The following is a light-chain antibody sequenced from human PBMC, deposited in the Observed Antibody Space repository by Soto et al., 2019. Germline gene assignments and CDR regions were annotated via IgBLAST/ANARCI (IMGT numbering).Light chain of an antibody. CDR1: QSVSSNY. J-gene: IGKJ2*01. Sequence: EIVLTQSPGTLYLSPGERATLSCRASQSVSSNYLAWYQQKRGQAPRLLIYAASARATGIPDRFSGSGSGKDFTLTIRRLVPEDFAVYFCQLYGSSPPRYTFGQGTKLEIK. V-gene: IGKV3-20*01. CDR2: AAS. CDR3: QLYGSSPPRYT.